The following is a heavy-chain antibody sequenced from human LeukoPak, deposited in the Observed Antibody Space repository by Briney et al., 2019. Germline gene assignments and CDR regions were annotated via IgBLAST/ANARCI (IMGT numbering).Heavy chain of an antibody. D-gene: IGHD6-13*01. CDR2: ISSSGSHT. Sequence: PGGSLRLSCAASGFTFSDYYMTWIRQAPGKGLECVSYISSSGSHTTYADSVRGRFTISRDNAKNSLSLQVNSLRADDTAVYYCARVGSTVAAGTPDYWGQGTLVTVSS. V-gene: IGHV3-11*06. CDR3: ARVGSTVAAGTPDY. J-gene: IGHJ4*02. CDR1: GFTFSDYY.